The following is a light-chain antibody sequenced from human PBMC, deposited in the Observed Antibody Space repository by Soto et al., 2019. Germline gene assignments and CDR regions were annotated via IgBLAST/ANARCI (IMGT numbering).Light chain of an antibody. CDR1: SSDVGGYNY. CDR3: SSYTSSSTLGRGDV. J-gene: IGLJ1*01. CDR2: DVS. Sequence: QSALTQPASVSGSPGQSITISCTGTSSDVGGYNYVSWYQQHPGKAPKLMIYDVSNRPSGVSNRFSGSKSGNTASLTISGLQAEDEADYYCSSYTSSSTLGRGDVFGTGTKLTVL. V-gene: IGLV2-14*01.